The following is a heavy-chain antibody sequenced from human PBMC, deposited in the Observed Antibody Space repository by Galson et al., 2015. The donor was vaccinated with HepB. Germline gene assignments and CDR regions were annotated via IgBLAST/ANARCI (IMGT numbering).Heavy chain of an antibody. CDR2: ITSGGDI. CDR3: VRGGVWGLTWNWFDP. CDR1: GFNFSSHD. J-gene: IGHJ5*02. D-gene: IGHD7-27*01. Sequence: SLRLSCAASGFNFSSHDMHWVRHATGKGLEWVSGITSGGDIHYTVSVKGRFTISRENAKNSLFLQMNSLRAGDTAVYYCVRGGVWGLTWNWFDPWGQGTLVTVSS. V-gene: IGHV3-13*01.